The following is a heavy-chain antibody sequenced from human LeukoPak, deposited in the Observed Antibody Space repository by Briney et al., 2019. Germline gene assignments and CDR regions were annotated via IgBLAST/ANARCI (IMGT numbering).Heavy chain of an antibody. CDR2: IYYSGST. V-gene: IGHV4-59*01. D-gene: IGHD1-7*01. J-gene: IGHJ4*02. CDR3: AREPTRTSPDY. CDR1: GGSISSYY. Sequence: PSETLSFTCTVSGGSISSYYWSWIRQPPGKGLEWIGYIYYSGSTNYNPSLKSRVTISVDTSKNQFSLKLSSVTAADTAVYYCAREPTRTSPDYWGQGTLVTVSS.